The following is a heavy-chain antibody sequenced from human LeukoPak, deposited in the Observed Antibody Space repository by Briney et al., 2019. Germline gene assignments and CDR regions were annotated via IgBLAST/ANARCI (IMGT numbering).Heavy chain of an antibody. CDR3: ARDGGYCSSTSCYVYAFDI. CDR1: GGSISSYY. J-gene: IGHJ3*02. CDR2: IYISGST. V-gene: IGHV4-4*07. Sequence: SETLSLTCTVSGGSISSYYWSWIRQPAGKGLEWIGRIYISGSTNYNPSLKSRVTMSVDTSKNQFSLKLSSVTAADTAVYYCARDGGYCSSTSCYVYAFDIWGQGTMVTVSS. D-gene: IGHD2-2*01.